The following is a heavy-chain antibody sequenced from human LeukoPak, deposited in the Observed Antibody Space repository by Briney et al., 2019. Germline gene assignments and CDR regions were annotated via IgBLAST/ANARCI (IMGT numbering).Heavy chain of an antibody. Sequence: GGSLRLSCAASGFTFSSYAMSWVRQAPGKGLEWVSAISGSGGSTYYADSVKGRFTISRDNSKKTRYLQMNSLRAEDTAVYYCAKVLIANWFDPWGQGTLVTVSS. D-gene: IGHD2/OR15-2a*01. CDR3: AKVLIANWFDP. CDR2: ISGSGGST. V-gene: IGHV3-23*01. CDR1: GFTFSSYA. J-gene: IGHJ5*02.